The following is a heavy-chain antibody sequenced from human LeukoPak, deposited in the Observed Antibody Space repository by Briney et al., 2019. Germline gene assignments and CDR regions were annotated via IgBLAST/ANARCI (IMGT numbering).Heavy chain of an antibody. CDR1: GGSISSSSHY. V-gene: IGHV4-39*01. CDR2: IYYSGST. D-gene: IGHD3-3*01. Sequence: SETLSLTCTVSGGSISSSSHYWGWIRQPPGKGLEWIGSIYYSGSTYYNPSLKSRVTISVDTSKNQFSLKLSSVTAADTAVYYCARTTFDAYYYYGMDVWGQGTTVTVSS. J-gene: IGHJ6*02. CDR3: ARTTFDAYYYYGMDV.